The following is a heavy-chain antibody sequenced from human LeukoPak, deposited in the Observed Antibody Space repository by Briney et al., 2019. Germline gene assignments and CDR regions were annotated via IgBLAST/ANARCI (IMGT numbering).Heavy chain of an antibody. V-gene: IGHV1-24*01. D-gene: IGHD4-17*01. Sequence: ASVKVSCKVSGYTLTELSMHWVRQAPGKGLEWMGGFDPEDGETIYAQKFQGRVTMTEDTPTDTAYMELSSLRSEDTAVYYCATMTTSYYYYYGMDVWGQGTTVTVSS. J-gene: IGHJ6*02. CDR1: GYTLTELS. CDR2: FDPEDGET. CDR3: ATMTTSYYYYYGMDV.